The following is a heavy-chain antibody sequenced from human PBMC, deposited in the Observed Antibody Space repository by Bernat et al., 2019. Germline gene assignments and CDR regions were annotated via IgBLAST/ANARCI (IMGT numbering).Heavy chain of an antibody. Sequence: QVQLVESGGGVVQPGRSLRLSCAASGFSFRTYGMHWVRQAPGRGLEWLAVISRDESIITYADSVKGRFTISRDNSENKLYLQMNSLRAEDTAVYYCARDRGYCSGGSCSDYYYYYGMDVWGQGTTVTVSS. J-gene: IGHJ6*02. V-gene: IGHV3-30*03. CDR3: ARDRGYCSGGSCSDYYYYYGMDV. CDR1: GFSFRTYG. D-gene: IGHD2-15*01. CDR2: ISRDESII.